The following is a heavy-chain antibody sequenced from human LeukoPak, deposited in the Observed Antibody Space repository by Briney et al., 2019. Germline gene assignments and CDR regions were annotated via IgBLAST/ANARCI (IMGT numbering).Heavy chain of an antibody. Sequence: HPGRSLRLSCAASGFTFSSYAMHWVRQAPGKGLEWVAVISYDGSNKYYADSVKGRFTISRDNAKNSLYLQMNSLRAEDTAVYYCARTTDYYDSSFDYWGQGTLVTVSS. CDR3: ARTTDYYDSSFDY. V-gene: IGHV3-30-3*01. J-gene: IGHJ4*02. CDR1: GFTFSSYA. CDR2: ISYDGSNK. D-gene: IGHD3-22*01.